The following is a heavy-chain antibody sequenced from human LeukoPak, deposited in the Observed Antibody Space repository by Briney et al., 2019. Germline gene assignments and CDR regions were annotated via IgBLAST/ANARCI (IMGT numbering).Heavy chain of an antibody. CDR2: ISSSSTYI. Sequence: TGGSLRLSCAASGFTFTSYSMNWVRQAPGRGLEWVSSISSSSTYIYYADSVKGRFTISRDNAKNSLYLQMNSLRAEDTAVYYCVRGSSGNVVRGVAWAWFDPWGQGTLVTVSS. D-gene: IGHD3-10*01. CDR3: VRGSSGNVVRGVAWAWFDP. V-gene: IGHV3-21*04. CDR1: GFTFTSYS. J-gene: IGHJ5*02.